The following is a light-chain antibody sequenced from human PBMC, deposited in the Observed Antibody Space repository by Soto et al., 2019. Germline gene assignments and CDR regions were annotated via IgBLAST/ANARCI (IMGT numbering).Light chain of an antibody. CDR3: QQYNNWPRT. Sequence: EIVMTQSPSTLSVSPGERATLSCRASQSVSSYLAWYQQKPGQAPRLLIYGASTRATGIPARFSGSGSVTEFTLTISSLQSEDFAVYYCQQYNNWPRTFGQGTNVEIK. CDR2: GAS. V-gene: IGKV3-15*01. J-gene: IGKJ1*01. CDR1: QSVSSY.